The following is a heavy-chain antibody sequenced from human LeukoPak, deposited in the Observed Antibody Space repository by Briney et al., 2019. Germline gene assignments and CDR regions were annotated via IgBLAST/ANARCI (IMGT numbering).Heavy chain of an antibody. Sequence: GGSERLSCAASGFTFNNYWIHWVRQVPGKDLVWVSRIDGDASRTNYADSVKGRFTISRDNVKNMVYLQMSSLTVEDTAVYYCARYCNGDTCDGALDLWGQGTLVTVSS. D-gene: IGHD2-15*01. V-gene: IGHV3-74*01. J-gene: IGHJ3*01. CDR2: IDGDASRT. CDR3: ARYCNGDTCDGALDL. CDR1: GFTFNNYW.